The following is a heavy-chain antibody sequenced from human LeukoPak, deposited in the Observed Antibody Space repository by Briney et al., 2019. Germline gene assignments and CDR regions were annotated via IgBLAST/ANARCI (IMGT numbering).Heavy chain of an antibody. V-gene: IGHV5-51*01. J-gene: IGHJ6*04. CDR3: ARTTMVRGVIDGMDV. CDR2: IYPGDSDT. D-gene: IGHD3-10*01. Sequence: GESLKISCKGSGYSFTSYWSGWVGQMPGKGLEWMGIIYPGDSDTRYSPSFQGQVTISADKSISTAYLQWSSLKASDTAMYYCARTTMVRGVIDGMDVWGKGTTVTVSS. CDR1: GYSFTSYW.